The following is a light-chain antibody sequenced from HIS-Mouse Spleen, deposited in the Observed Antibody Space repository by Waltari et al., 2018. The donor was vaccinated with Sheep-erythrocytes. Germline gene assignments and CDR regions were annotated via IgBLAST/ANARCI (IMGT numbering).Light chain of an antibody. Sequence: DIQMTQSPSSLSASVGDRVTITCRASQSISSYLNWYQQKPGKAPKLLIYAASSLQSGVPSRFSGSGSGTDTTLTISSLQPEDFATYYCQQSYSTPQFTFGPGTKVDIK. CDR3: QQSYSTPQFT. CDR2: AAS. V-gene: IGKV1-39*01. CDR1: QSISSY. J-gene: IGKJ3*01.